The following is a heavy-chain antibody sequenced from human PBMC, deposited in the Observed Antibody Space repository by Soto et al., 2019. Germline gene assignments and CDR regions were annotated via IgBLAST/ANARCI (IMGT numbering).Heavy chain of an antibody. CDR2: IYYSGST. J-gene: IGHJ6*03. CDR1: GGSISSYY. D-gene: IGHD4-4*01. CDR3: ARLYSNYYYYYMDV. V-gene: IGHV4-59*08. Sequence: QVQLQESGPGLVKPSETLSLTCTVSGGSISSYYWSWIRQPPGKGLEWIGYIYYSGSTNYNPSLKSRVTISVDTSKNQFSLKLSSVPAADTAVYYCARLYSNYYYYYMDVWGKGTTVTVSS.